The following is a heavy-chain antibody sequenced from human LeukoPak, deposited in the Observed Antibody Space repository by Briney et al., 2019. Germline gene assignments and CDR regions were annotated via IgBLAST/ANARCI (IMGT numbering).Heavy chain of an antibody. V-gene: IGHV3-15*01. Sequence: LGGSLRLSCAASGFTFSSYAMSWVRQAPGKGLEWVGRIRSESDGGTTDYAAPVKGRFFVSRDDSKNTVYLQMNSLKTEDTGVYYCTTGSLWELRGTLDHCGQGTLVTVSS. CDR3: TTGSLWELRGTLDH. J-gene: IGHJ4*02. D-gene: IGHD1-26*01. CDR1: GFTFSSYA. CDR2: IRSESDGGTT.